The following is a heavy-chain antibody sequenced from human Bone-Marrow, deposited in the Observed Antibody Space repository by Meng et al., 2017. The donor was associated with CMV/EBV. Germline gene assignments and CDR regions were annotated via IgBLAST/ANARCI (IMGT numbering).Heavy chain of an antibody. CDR3: ARGTLTGTTSDYVDY. D-gene: IGHD1-7*01. CDR2: IIPILGIA. J-gene: IGHJ4*01. V-gene: IGHV1-69*10. Sequence: SVKVFCKASGGTFSSYAISWVRQAPGQGLEWMGGIIPILGIANYAQKFQGRVTITADKSTSTAYRELSSLRSENTAVYHCARGTLTGTTSDYVDYLGQGTLVTISS. CDR1: GGTFSSYA.